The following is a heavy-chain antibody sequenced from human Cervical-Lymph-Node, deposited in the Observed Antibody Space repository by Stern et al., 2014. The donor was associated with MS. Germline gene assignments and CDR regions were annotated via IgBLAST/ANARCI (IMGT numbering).Heavy chain of an antibody. J-gene: IGHJ4*02. Sequence: VQLVQSGAEVKKPGASVKLSCQASGFTFTDDYVHWVRQGPGQGLEWLGMINPSAGRTTYTQKLQGRVTMTRDTSTTTVFMELSALRSEDSAMYYCATCRYGDYADVDSWGQGTLVTVSS. CDR2: INPSAGRT. V-gene: IGHV1-46*01. CDR3: ATCRYGDYADVDS. D-gene: IGHD4-17*01. CDR1: GFTFTDDY.